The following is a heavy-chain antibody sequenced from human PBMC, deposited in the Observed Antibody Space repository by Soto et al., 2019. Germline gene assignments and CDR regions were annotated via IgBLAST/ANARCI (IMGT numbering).Heavy chain of an antibody. CDR1: GGTFSSYA. CDR3: ARGLNSSGGYLWSYYYYGMYG. J-gene: IGHJ6*02. V-gene: IGHV1-69*01. Sequence: QVQLVQSGAEVKKPGSSVKVSCKASGGTFSSYAISWVRQAPGQGLEWMGGIIPIFGTANYAQKFQVRFTINADESTSTASMELISLRSEDTAVYDCARGLNSSGGYLWSYYYYGMYGWGQGTTVTVSS. D-gene: IGHD6-19*01. CDR2: IIPIFGTA.